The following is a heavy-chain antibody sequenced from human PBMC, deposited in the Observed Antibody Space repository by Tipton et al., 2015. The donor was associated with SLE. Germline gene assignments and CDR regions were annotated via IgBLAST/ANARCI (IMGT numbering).Heavy chain of an antibody. Sequence: TLSLTCAVSGGSITTNGYYWTWIRQHPGKGLEWIGYIYHTGTTYYNPSLKSRVTISVDTSKNQFSLTLRSVTAADTAVYYCARSVLIVYDAFDIWGQETKVSVSS. CDR3: ARSVLIVYDAFDI. J-gene: IGHJ3*02. CDR1: GGSITTNGYY. CDR2: IYHTGTT. V-gene: IGHV4-31*11. D-gene: IGHD2/OR15-2a*01.